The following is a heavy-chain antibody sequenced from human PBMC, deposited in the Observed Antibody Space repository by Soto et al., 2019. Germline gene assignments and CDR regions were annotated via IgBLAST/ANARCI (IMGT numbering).Heavy chain of an antibody. J-gene: IGHJ5*02. Sequence: GGSLRLSCAASGFTFSSYWMHWARQVPVKGLVWVSGITIDGLTHYADSVKGRFTISRDNSKNSVYLQMNSLRAEDTAVYYCANGGRNPSVDLWGQGTLVTVSS. CDR2: ITIDGLT. CDR3: ANGGRNPSVDL. D-gene: IGHD2-8*01. CDR1: GFTFSSYW. V-gene: IGHV3-74*01.